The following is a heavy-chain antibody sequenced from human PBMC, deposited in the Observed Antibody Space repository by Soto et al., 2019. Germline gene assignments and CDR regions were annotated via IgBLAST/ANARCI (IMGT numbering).Heavy chain of an antibody. CDR1: GFTFSSYG. J-gene: IGHJ5*02. Sequence: QVQVVESGGGVVQPGRSLRLSCAASGFTFSSYGMHWVRQAPGKGLEWVAVISYHGNDKYYADSVKGRFIISRDNFKSTLYLQMSSLRAEDTAIYFCPKDLLHNTVTTCGTWGQGSLVNVAS. CDR2: ISYHGNDK. V-gene: IGHV3-30*18. D-gene: IGHD4-17*01. CDR3: PKDLLHNTVTTCGT.